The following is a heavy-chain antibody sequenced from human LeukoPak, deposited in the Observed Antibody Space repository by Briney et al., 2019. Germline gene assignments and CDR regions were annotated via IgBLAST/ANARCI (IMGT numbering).Heavy chain of an antibody. J-gene: IGHJ4*01. CDR3: ARDRDVDDFDS. CDR2: IYTSGST. D-gene: IGHD2-15*01. CDR1: GGSISSGSYY. Sequence: SETLSLTCTVSGGSISSGSYYWSWIRQPAGKGLEWIGRIYTSGSTIYNPSLKSRVTISVDTSKNQLSLNLKSVTAADTAVYYCARDRDVDDFDSWGHGTLVTVSS. V-gene: IGHV4-61*02.